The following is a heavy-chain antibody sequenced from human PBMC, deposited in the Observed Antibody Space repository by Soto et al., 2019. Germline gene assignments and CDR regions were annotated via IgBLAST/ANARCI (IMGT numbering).Heavy chain of an antibody. J-gene: IGHJ4*02. V-gene: IGHV1-69*01. D-gene: IGHD6-19*01. Sequence: QVQLVQSGAEVKKPGSSVKVSCKASGGTFSSYAISWVRQAPGQGLEWMGGIIPIFGTANYAQKFQGRVTITADESTSTAYIELSSLRSEDTAVYYCARGRTPIAVAADYFDYWGQGTLVTVSS. CDR2: IIPIFGTA. CDR1: GGTFSSYA. CDR3: ARGRTPIAVAADYFDY.